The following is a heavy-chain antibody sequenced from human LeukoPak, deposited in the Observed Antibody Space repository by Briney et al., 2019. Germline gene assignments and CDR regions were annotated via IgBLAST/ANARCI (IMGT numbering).Heavy chain of an antibody. CDR1: GFNFSGSA. Sequence: GGSLRLSCAASGFNFSGSAMHWVRQASGKGLEWVGRIRSKGNSYATAYAASVKGRVTISRDDSKNTAYLQMNSLKTEDTAVYYCTTRGAVAGAYHFDCWGQGTLVTVSS. D-gene: IGHD6-19*01. V-gene: IGHV3-73*01. CDR3: TTRGAVAGAYHFDC. CDR2: IRSKGNSYAT. J-gene: IGHJ4*02.